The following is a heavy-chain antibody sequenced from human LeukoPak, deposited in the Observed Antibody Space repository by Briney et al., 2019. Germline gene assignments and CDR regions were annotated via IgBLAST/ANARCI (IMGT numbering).Heavy chain of an antibody. Sequence: PSEPLSLTCTVSGGSISSSSYYWGWIRQPPGNGLEWLGSIYYSGSTYYNPSLKSRVTISVDTSKNQFSLKLSSVTAADTAVYYCARLSSSSWYGGVDYWGQGTLVTVSS. CDR1: GGSISSSSYY. V-gene: IGHV4-39*01. J-gene: IGHJ4*02. CDR2: IYYSGST. CDR3: ARLSSSSWYGGVDY. D-gene: IGHD6-13*01.